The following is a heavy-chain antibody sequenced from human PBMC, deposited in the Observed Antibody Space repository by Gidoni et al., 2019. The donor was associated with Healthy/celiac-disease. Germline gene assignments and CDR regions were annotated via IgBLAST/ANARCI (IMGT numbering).Heavy chain of an antibody. V-gene: IGHV1-3*01. Sequence: QVQLVQPGAEVKKPGASVKVSCNASGYTFTSYAMHWVRQAPGQRLEWMGWINAGNGNTKYSQKFQGRVTITRDTSASTAYMELSSLRSEDTAVYYCARDQEVPAATPDYWGQGTLVTVSS. CDR2: INAGNGNT. D-gene: IGHD2-2*01. J-gene: IGHJ4*02. CDR3: ARDQEVPAATPDY. CDR1: GYTFTSYA.